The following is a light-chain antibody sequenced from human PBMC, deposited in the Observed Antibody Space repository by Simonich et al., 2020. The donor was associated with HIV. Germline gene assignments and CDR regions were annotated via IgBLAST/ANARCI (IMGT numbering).Light chain of an antibody. Sequence: DIQMTQSPSSLSASVGDRVTITCQASKVIYNYLNWYQQNPGKAPKLLIYGAFNLETGVPSRFSGNGSGTHFTFTINSLQPEDVATYYCQQYDNLPWTFGQGTKVEIK. CDR2: GAF. J-gene: IGKJ1*01. CDR3: QQYDNLPWT. V-gene: IGKV1-33*01. CDR1: KVIYNY.